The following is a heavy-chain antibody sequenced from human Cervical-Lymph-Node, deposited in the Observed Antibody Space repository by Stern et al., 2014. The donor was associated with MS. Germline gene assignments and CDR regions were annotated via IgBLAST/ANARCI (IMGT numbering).Heavy chain of an antibody. J-gene: IGHJ3*02. CDR2: IYHSGSI. V-gene: IGHV4-30-2*01. Sequence: QLQLQESGSGLVKPSQTLSLTCAVSGGSISSGGYSWSWIRQPPGKGLEWIGYIYHSGSIYYNPSLKSLVTISVDRSKNQFSLKLSSVTAADTAVYYCARSSTVTPNAFDIWGQGTMVTVSS. CDR1: GGSISSGGYS. CDR3: ARSSTVTPNAFDI. D-gene: IGHD4-17*01.